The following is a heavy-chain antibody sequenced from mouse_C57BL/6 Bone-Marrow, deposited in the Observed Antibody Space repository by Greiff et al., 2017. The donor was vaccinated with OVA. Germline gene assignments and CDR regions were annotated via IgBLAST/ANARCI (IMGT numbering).Heavy chain of an antibody. CDR3: AKEGEGYGNPFAY. Sequence: QVHVKQSGPGLVQPSQSLSITCTVSGFSLTSYGVHWVRQSPGKGLEWLGVIWRGGSTDYNAAFMSRLSITKDNSKSQVFFKMNSLQADDTAIYYCAKEGEGYGNPFAYWGQGTLVTVSA. CDR1: GFSLTSYG. CDR2: IWRGGST. D-gene: IGHD2-10*02. V-gene: IGHV2-5*01. J-gene: IGHJ3*01.